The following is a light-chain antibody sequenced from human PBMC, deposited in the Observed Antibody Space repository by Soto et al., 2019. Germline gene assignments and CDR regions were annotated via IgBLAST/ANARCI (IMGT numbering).Light chain of an antibody. V-gene: IGLV1-40*01. J-gene: IGLJ3*02. CDR3: QSYDSSLSGWV. Sequence: QSVLTPPPSVSGAPGQTVTISCTGSSSSIGAGYDVHWYQQLPGTAPKLLIYGNSNRPSGVPDRFSGSKSGTSASLAITGLQAEDEADYYCQSYDSSLSGWVFGGATQLTVL. CDR2: GNS. CDR1: SSSIGAGYD.